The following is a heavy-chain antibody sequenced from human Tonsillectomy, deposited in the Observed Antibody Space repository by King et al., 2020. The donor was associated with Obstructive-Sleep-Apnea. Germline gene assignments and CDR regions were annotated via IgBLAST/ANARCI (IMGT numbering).Heavy chain of an antibody. Sequence: QLVQSGAEVKKPGASVKVSCKASGYTFTSYYMHWVRQAPGLGLEWVGIINPSGGSRSYAQKFQGRLTMTRDTSTSTVYMELSRLRSEDTAVYYCARDHRTVSTTYYYGMDVWGQGTTVTVSS. V-gene: IGHV1-46*03. CDR1: GYTFTSYY. CDR2: INPSGGSR. CDR3: ARDHRTVSTTYYYGMDV. D-gene: IGHD4-11*01. J-gene: IGHJ6*02.